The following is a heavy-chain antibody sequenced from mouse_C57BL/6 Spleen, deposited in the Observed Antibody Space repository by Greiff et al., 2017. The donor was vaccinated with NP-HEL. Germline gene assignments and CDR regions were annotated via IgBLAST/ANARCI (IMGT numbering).Heavy chain of an antibody. Sequence: QVQLKQPGAELVRPGSSVKLSCKASGYTFTSYWMHWVKQRPIQGLEWIGNIDPSDSETHYNQKFKDKATLTVDKSSSTAYMQLSSLTSEYSAVYYFARPSGSSYWYFDVWGTGTTVTVSS. D-gene: IGHD1-1*01. CDR1: GYTFTSYW. CDR3: ARPSGSSYWYFDV. CDR2: IDPSDSET. V-gene: IGHV1-52*01. J-gene: IGHJ1*03.